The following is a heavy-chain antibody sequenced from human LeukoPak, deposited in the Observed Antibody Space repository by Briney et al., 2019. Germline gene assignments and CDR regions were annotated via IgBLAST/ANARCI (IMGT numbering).Heavy chain of an antibody. V-gene: IGHV3-21*01. CDR2: ISSSSSYI. CDR1: GFTFSSYS. D-gene: IGHD3-10*01. Sequence: GGSLRLSCAASGFTFSSYSMNWVRQAPGKGLEWVSSISSSSSYIYYADSVKGRFTISRDNAKNSLYLQMNSPRAEDTAVYYCAREPMVQGVTLDYWGQGTLVTVSS. J-gene: IGHJ4*02. CDR3: AREPMVQGVTLDY.